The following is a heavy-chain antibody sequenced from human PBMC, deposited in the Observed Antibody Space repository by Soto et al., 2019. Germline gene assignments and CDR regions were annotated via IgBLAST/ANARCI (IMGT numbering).Heavy chain of an antibody. CDR2: MNPYSGNT. J-gene: IGHJ4*02. CDR3: ARTVTTRRGTGREF. D-gene: IGHD7-27*01. CDR1: GYTFPSYD. V-gene: IGHV1-8*01. Sequence: QVQLVQSGAEVKKPGASVKVSCKASGYTFPSYDIHWVRQATGQGLEWMGWMNPYSGNTGYAQQFQSRVTMTRNTSISTAYMELSSPRSEDRALYEWARTVTTRRGTGREFWGPGTLVTVSS.